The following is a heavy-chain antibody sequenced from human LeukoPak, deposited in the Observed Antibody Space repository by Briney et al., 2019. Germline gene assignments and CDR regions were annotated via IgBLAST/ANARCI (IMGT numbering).Heavy chain of an antibody. CDR3: ASRCSGGSCYANHYYYGMDV. CDR2: INPNSGGT. J-gene: IGHJ6*02. D-gene: IGHD2-15*01. CDR1: GYTFTGYY. Sequence: ASVKVSCKASGYTFTGYYMHWVRQAPGQGLEWMGCINPNSGGTNYAQKFQGRVTMTRDTSISTAYMELSRLRSDDTAVYYCASRCSGGSCYANHYYYGMDVWGQGTTVTVSS. V-gene: IGHV1-2*02.